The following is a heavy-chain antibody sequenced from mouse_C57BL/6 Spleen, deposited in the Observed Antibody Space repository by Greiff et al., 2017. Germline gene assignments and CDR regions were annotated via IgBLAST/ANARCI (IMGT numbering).Heavy chain of an antibody. CDR3: TRRDDLDY. CDR2: IDPENGDT. V-gene: IGHV14-4*01. D-gene: IGHD2-3*01. CDR1: GFNIKDDY. J-gene: IGHJ2*01. Sequence: VQLQQSGAELVRPGASVKLSCTASGFNIKDDYMHWVKQRPEQGLEWIGWIDPENGDTEYASKFQGKATITADTSSNTAYLQLSSLTSEDTAVYYCTRRDDLDYWGQGTTLTVSS.